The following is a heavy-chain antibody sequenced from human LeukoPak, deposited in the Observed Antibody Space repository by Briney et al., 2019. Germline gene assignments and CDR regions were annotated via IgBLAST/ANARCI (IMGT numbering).Heavy chain of an antibody. CDR3: AKAYRSALWFGELLPPFDY. V-gene: IGHV3-23*01. J-gene: IGHJ4*02. Sequence: GGSLRLSCAASGFTFSSYAMSWVRQAPGKGLEWVSAISGSGGSTYYADSVKGRFTISRDNSKNTLYLQMNSLRAEDTAVYYCAKAYRSALWFGELLPPFDYWGQGTLVTVSS. CDR2: ISGSGGST. CDR1: GFTFSSYA. D-gene: IGHD3-10*01.